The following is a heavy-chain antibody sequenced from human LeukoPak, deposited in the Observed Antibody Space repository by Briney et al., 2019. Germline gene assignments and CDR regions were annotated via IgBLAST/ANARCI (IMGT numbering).Heavy chain of an antibody. CDR1: GYSFTSNY. CDR3: ARDPQRSRDDAFDI. J-gene: IGHJ3*02. CDR2: IYPRDGST. D-gene: IGHD1-26*01. Sequence: ASVKVSCKASGYSFTSNYIHWVRQAPGQGLEWMGMIYPRDGSTSYAQKFQGRVTVTRDTSTSTVHMELSGLRSEDTAVYYCARDPQRSRDDAFDIWGQGTMVTVSS. V-gene: IGHV1-46*01.